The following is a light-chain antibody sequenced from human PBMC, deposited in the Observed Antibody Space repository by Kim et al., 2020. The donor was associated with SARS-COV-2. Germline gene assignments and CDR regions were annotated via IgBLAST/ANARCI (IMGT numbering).Light chain of an antibody. V-gene: IGKV3-15*01. CDR3: QRYNIWRT. J-gene: IGKJ1*01. CDR1: QRVSSK. Sequence: SVGPGERDTLSRRESQRVSSKLAWYQQRPGQAPRLLSYGASTRAPGIPARLSASGSEREFALVSGSLQREDFAVYYCQRYNIWRTFGQGTKVDIK. CDR2: GAS.